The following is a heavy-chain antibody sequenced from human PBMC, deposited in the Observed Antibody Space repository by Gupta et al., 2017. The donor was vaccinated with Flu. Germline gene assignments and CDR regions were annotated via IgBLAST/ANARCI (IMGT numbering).Heavy chain of an antibody. CDR3: ARESRRSRYDAFDI. CDR1: GGSISSGSYY. D-gene: IGHD6-19*01. CDR2: IYTSGST. V-gene: IGHV4-61*02. J-gene: IGHJ3*02. Sequence: QVQLQESGPGLVKPSQTLSLTCTVSGGSISSGSYYWSWIRQPAGKGLEWIGRIYTSGSTNYNPSLKSRVTISVDTSKNQFSLKLSSVTAADTAVYYCARESRRSRYDAFDIWGQGTMVTVSS.